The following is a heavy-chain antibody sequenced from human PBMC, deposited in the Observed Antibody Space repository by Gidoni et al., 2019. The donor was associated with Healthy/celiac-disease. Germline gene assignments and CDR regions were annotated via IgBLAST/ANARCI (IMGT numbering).Heavy chain of an antibody. CDR1: GGSISSYY. CDR3: ARDRVGAYDILTGYYRTSNWYFDL. J-gene: IGHJ2*01. CDR2: IYYSGST. V-gene: IGHV4-59*01. Sequence: QVQLQESGPGLVKTSETLSLTCTVSGGSISSYYWSWIRQPPGKGLEWIGYIYYSGSTNYNPSLKSRVTISVDTSKNQFSLKLSSVTAADTAVYYCARDRVGAYDILTGYYRTSNWYFDLWGRGTLVTVSS. D-gene: IGHD3-9*01.